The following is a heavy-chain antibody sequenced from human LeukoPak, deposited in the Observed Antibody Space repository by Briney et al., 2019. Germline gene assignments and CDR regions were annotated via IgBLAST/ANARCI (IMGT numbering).Heavy chain of an antibody. CDR2: IYYSGST. CDR1: GGSISSYY. V-gene: IGHV4-59*01. CDR3: ACGGQWLAFDY. J-gene: IGHJ4*02. D-gene: IGHD6-19*01. Sequence: SETLSLTCTVSGGSISSYYWSWIRQPPGKGLEWIGYIYYSGSTNYNPSLKSRVTISVDTSKSQFSLKMRSVTAADTAVYYCACGGQWLAFDYWGQGTLVTVSS.